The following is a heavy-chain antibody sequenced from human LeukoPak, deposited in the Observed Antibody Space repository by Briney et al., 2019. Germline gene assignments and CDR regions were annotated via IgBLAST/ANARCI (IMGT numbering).Heavy chain of an antibody. CDR2: IYWDDDK. J-gene: IGHJ4*02. CDR3: AHTPSGYDYGYYFDY. CDR1: GFSLSTSGVG. D-gene: IGHD5-12*01. Sequence: SGPTLVKPTQTLTLTCTFSGFSLSTSGVGVGWIRQPPGKALEWLALIYWDDDKRYSPSLKSRLTITKDTSKNQVVLTMTNMDPVDIATYYCAHTPSGYDYGYYFDYWGQGTLVTVSS. V-gene: IGHV2-5*02.